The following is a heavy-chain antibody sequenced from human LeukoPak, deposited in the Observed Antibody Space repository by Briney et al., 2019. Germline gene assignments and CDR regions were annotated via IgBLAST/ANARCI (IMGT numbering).Heavy chain of an antibody. D-gene: IGHD1-1*01. CDR1: GYTFTSYY. CDR3: ARDWKVLVPPLVYYYGMDV. J-gene: IGHJ6*02. V-gene: IGHV1-46*01. Sequence: ASVKVSCKASGYTFTSYYMHWLRQAPGQGLEWMGIINPSGGSTSYAQKFQGRVTMTRDTSTSTVYMELSSLRSEDTAVYYCARDWKVLVPPLVYYYGMDVWGQGTTVTVSS. CDR2: INPSGGST.